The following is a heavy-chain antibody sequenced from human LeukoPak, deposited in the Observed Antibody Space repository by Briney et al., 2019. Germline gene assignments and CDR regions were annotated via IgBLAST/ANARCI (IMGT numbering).Heavy chain of an antibody. D-gene: IGHD4-17*01. CDR2: IIPILGIA. J-gene: IGHJ4*02. Sequence: SVKVSCKASGGTFSSYTISWVRQAPGQGLEWMGRIIPILGIANYAQKFQGRVTITADKSTGTAYMELSSLRSEDTAVYYCAREVAEDYGDYENYFDYWGQGTLVTVSS. CDR3: AREVAEDYGDYENYFDY. CDR1: GGTFSSYT. V-gene: IGHV1-69*04.